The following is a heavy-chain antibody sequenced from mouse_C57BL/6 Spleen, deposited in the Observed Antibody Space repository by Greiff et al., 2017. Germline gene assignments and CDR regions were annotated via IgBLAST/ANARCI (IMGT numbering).Heavy chain of an antibody. CDR3: ASDGDSSGRVCYFDY. CDR1: GFTFSSYA. V-gene: IGHV5-4*01. Sequence: EVQGVESGGGLVKPGGSLKLSCAASGFTFSSYAMSWVRQTPEKRLEWVATISDGGSYTDYPDNVKGRFTISRDNAKNNLYLQMSHLKSEDTAMYYWASDGDSSGRVCYFDYWGQGTTLTVSS. J-gene: IGHJ2*01. D-gene: IGHD3-2*02. CDR2: ISDGGSYT.